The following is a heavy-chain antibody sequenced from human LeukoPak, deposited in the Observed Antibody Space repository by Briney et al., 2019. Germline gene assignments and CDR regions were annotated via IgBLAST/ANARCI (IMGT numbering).Heavy chain of an antibody. Sequence: GGALRLSCAASGFTFSSYSRNWVRQAPGNGREGIADIRSSGSAIYYAGSVKGRFTISRDNAKNSLYLPMNSLTDEDTAVYYCARGAFFSTYYFASGSADYWGQGTLVTVSS. V-gene: IGHV3-48*02. D-gene: IGHD3-10*01. CDR1: GFTFSSYS. CDR3: ARGAFFSTYYFASGSADY. CDR2: IRSSGSAI. J-gene: IGHJ4*02.